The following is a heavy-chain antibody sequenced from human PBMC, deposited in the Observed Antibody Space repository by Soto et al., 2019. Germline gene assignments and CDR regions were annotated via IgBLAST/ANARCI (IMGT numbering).Heavy chain of an antibody. CDR1: GFTFSSYG. CDR3: AKETYYYDSSGYRTPYYFDS. Sequence: PGGSLRLSCAASGFTFSSYGMHWVRQAPGKGLEWVAVISYDGSNKYYADSVKGRFTISRDNSKNTLYLQMNSLRAEDTAVYYCAKETYYYDSSGYRTPYYFDSWGQGTMVTVSS. V-gene: IGHV3-30*18. D-gene: IGHD3-22*01. J-gene: IGHJ4*02. CDR2: ISYDGSNK.